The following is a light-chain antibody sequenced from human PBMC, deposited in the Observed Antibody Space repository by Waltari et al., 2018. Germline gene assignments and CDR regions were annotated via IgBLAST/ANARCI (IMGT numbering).Light chain of an antibody. Sequence: EIVLTQSTATLSVSPGESATLFCRASETLRDYVAWYQQKPGQAPRLLIFDGSDRATGIPNRFSGAGSGTDFTLTISSVEPEDFAVYYCQQRPNWVFGQGTRLDI. CDR3: QQRPNWV. V-gene: IGKV3-11*01. CDR2: DGS. J-gene: IGKJ5*01. CDR1: ETLRDY.